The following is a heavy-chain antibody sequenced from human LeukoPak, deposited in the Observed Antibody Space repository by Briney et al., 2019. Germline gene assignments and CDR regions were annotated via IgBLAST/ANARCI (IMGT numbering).Heavy chain of an antibody. Sequence: GGSLRLSCAASGFTSSSYSMNWVRQAPGKGLEWVSSISSSSSYIYYADSVKGRFTISRDNAKNSLYLQMNSLRAEDTAVYYCAREGALPDAFDIWGQGTMVTVSS. CDR2: ISSSSSYI. CDR1: GFTSSSYS. D-gene: IGHD4/OR15-4a*01. CDR3: AREGALPDAFDI. J-gene: IGHJ3*02. V-gene: IGHV3-21*01.